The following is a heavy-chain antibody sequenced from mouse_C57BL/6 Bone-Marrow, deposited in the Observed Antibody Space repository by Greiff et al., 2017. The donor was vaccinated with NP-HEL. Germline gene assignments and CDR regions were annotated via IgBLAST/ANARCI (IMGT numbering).Heavy chain of an antibody. D-gene: IGHD4-1*01. V-gene: IGHV6-6*01. Sequence: EVNVVESGGGLVQPGGSMKLSCAASGFTFSDAWMDWVRQSPEKGLEWVAEIRNKANNHATYYAESVKGRFTISRDDSKSSVYLQMNSLRAEDTGIYYCTRNLGRGAWFAYWGQGTLVTVSA. J-gene: IGHJ3*01. CDR1: GFTFSDAW. CDR3: TRNLGRGAWFAY. CDR2: IRNKANNHAT.